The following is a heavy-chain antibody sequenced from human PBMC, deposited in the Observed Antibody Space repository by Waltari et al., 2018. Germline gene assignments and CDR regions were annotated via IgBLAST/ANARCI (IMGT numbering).Heavy chain of an antibody. CDR3: ARPGRVGGGSLMGLDY. CDR2: FIYNGNT. J-gene: IGHJ4*02. V-gene: IGHV4-39*01. CDR1: GGSISSTSYY. D-gene: IGHD2-15*01. Sequence: QLQLQESGPGLVKPSETLSLICSISGGSISSTSYYWGWIRQPPGKGLEWIGSFIYNGNTYYNPSLRIRISFVVDTSKNQFLLQLRSVTAADTAMYYCARPGRVGGGSLMGLDYWGQGTLVTVSS.